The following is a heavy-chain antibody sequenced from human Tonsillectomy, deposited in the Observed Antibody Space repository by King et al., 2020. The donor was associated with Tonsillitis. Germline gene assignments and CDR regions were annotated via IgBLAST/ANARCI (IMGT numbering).Heavy chain of an antibody. V-gene: IGHV3-23*04. D-gene: IGHD3-10*01. CDR2: INDSGDNT. J-gene: IGHJ4*02. CDR1: GFPFSSSA. CDR3: AKATDQETKGEDSGEE. Sequence: PLVASWGGLVQPWGSLILSCAASGFPFSSSAMLWVRQAPGRGLEWVSSINDSGDNTYYADSVKGRFTISRDNSKNTLYLQMNSLRADDTARECGAKATDQETKGEDSGEEGGKGTRGT.